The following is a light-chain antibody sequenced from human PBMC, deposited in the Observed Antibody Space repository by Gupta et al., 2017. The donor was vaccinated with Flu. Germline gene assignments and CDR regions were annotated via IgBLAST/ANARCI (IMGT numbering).Light chain of an antibody. CDR3: VLNMGSGISYV. CDR1: SGSVSTNHY. Sequence: QTVVTQEPSFSVSPGETVTLTCGLSSGSVSTNHYPSWFQQTPGQAPRTLIYSTNTRSSGVPDRFSGSILGSKAALTITGAQPDDESDYYCVLNMGSGISYVFGTGTKVTVL. CDR2: STN. J-gene: IGLJ1*01. V-gene: IGLV8-61*01.